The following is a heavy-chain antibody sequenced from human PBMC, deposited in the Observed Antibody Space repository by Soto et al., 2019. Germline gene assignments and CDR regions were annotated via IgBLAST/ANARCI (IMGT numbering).Heavy chain of an antibody. Sequence: EVQLVESGGGLVKPGGSLRLSCAASGFTFSSYSMYWVRQAPGKGLEWVSSISSSSSYIYYADSVKGRFTISRDNAKNSLYLQMNSLRAEDTAVYYCARGYSSSWYYFDYWGQGTLVTVSS. CDR1: GFTFSSYS. J-gene: IGHJ4*02. D-gene: IGHD6-13*01. CDR2: ISSSSSYI. CDR3: ARGYSSSWYYFDY. V-gene: IGHV3-21*01.